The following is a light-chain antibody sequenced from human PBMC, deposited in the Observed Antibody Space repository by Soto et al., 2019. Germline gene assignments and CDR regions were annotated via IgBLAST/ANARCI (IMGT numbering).Light chain of an antibody. V-gene: IGKV3-20*01. Sequence: EIVLTQSPGTLSVSPGERATLSCRASQSVTSRNLAWYQQKPGQAPRLLIHGASSRATGIPDRFSGSGSGTDFTLTISRLEPEDFAVYFCHQYGSSPRTFGQGTKVEIK. CDR1: QSVTSRN. J-gene: IGKJ1*01. CDR3: HQYGSSPRT. CDR2: GAS.